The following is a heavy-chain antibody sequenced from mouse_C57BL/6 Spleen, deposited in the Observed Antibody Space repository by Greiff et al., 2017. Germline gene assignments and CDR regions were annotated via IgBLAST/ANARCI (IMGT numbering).Heavy chain of an antibody. CDR1: GFSFNTYA. V-gene: IGHV10-1*01. J-gene: IGHJ4*01. D-gene: IGHD2-1*01. CDR3: VRQNYSIIYYAMDY. Sequence: EVMLVESGGGLVQPKGSLKLSCAASGFSFNTYAMNWVRQAPGKGLEWVARIRSKSNNYATYYADSVKDRFTISRDDSESMLYLQMNNLKTEDTAMYYCVRQNYSIIYYAMDYWGQGTSVTVSS. CDR2: IRSKSNNYAT.